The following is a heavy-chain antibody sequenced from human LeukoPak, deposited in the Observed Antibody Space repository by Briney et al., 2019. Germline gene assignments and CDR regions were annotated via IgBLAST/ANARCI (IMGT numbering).Heavy chain of an antibody. CDR1: GFTFSSYA. CDR2: ISGSGGST. V-gene: IGHV3-23*01. Sequence: GGSLRLSCAASGFTFSSYAMSWVRQAPGKGLEWVSAISGSGGSTYYADSVKGRFTISRDNSKNTLCLQMNSLRAEDTAVYYCAKTGYSSSWYRNWFDPWGQGTLVTVSS. J-gene: IGHJ5*02. CDR3: AKTGYSSSWYRNWFDP. D-gene: IGHD6-13*01.